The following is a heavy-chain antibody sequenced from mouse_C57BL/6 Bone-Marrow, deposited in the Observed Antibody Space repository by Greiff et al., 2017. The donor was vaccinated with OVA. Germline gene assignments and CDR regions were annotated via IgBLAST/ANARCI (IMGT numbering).Heavy chain of an antibody. Sequence: EVKLMESGGGLVKPGGSLKLSCAASGFTFSSYAMSWVRQTPEKRLEWVATISDGGSYTYYPDNVKGRFTISRDNAKKNLYLQMSHLKSEDTAMYYCARGDYYGSSYGFDYWGQGTTLTVSS. CDR2: ISDGGSYT. CDR3: ARGDYYGSSYGFDY. D-gene: IGHD1-1*01. J-gene: IGHJ2*01. CDR1: GFTFSSYA. V-gene: IGHV5-4*03.